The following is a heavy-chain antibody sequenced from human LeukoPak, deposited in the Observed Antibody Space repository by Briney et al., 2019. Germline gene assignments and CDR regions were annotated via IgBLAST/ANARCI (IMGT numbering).Heavy chain of an antibody. D-gene: IGHD2-15*01. J-gene: IGHJ4*02. Sequence: GGSLRLSCAASGFTFSSYWMHWVRQAPGKGLVWVSRINSDGSSTSYADSVKGRFTISRDNAKNTLYLQMSSLKTEDTAVYYCTTDTPSVIFDYWGQGTLVTVSS. V-gene: IGHV3-74*01. CDR2: INSDGSST. CDR3: TTDTPSVIFDY. CDR1: GFTFSSYW.